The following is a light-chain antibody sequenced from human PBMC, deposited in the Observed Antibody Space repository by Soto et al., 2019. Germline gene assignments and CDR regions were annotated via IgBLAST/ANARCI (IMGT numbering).Light chain of an antibody. J-gene: IGLJ2*01. CDR1: SSDIGGYKY. Sequence: QSALTQPASVSGSPGQSITISCTGTSSDIGGYKYVSWYQQYPGKAPKIMIYEVSKRPSGVSNRFSGSKSGSTASLTISGLQAEDEADYSCSSYASRTALVFGGGTKLTVL. CDR2: EVS. CDR3: SSYASRTALV. V-gene: IGLV2-14*01.